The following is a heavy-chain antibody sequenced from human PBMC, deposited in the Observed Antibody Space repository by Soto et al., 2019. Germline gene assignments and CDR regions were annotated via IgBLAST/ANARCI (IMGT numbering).Heavy chain of an antibody. Sequence: GGSLRLSCAASGFTFSNAWMNWVRQAPGKGLEWVGRIKSKTDGGTTDYAAPVKGRFTISRDDSKNTLYLQMNSLKTEDTAVYYCTTVNYYDSSGEIDYWGQGTLVTVSS. CDR2: IKSKTDGGTT. CDR3: TTVNYYDSSGEIDY. V-gene: IGHV3-15*07. D-gene: IGHD3-22*01. J-gene: IGHJ4*02. CDR1: GFTFSNAW.